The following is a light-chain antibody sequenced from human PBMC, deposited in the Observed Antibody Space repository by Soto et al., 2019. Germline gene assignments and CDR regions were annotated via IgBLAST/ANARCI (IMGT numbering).Light chain of an antibody. CDR2: GAS. Sequence: EIVMTQSPATLSVSPGERATLSCRASQSVGSNLAWYQQKPGQAPRLLIYGASTRATGIPARFSGSGSGTEFTLTISSLQSEDFAVYYGQQYNNWPLTFGPGTKVDSK. CDR1: QSVGSN. CDR3: QQYNNWPLT. V-gene: IGKV3-15*01. J-gene: IGKJ3*01.